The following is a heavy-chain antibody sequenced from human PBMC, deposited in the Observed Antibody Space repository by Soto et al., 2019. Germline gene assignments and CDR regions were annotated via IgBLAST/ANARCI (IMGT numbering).Heavy chain of an antibody. V-gene: IGHV3-23*01. Sequence: EVQLLESGGGWLQPGGSLRLSCAASGFTFSSYAMNWVRQAPGKGLEWVSGITGSGAGSYYSDSVKGRFTISRDNSKITRYLQMNSLRAEDTAVYYCAKAYSNSWPNDWFDPWGQGTLVTVSS. CDR2: ITGSGAGS. CDR1: GFTFSSYA. J-gene: IGHJ5*02. D-gene: IGHD6-13*01. CDR3: AKAYSNSWPNDWFDP.